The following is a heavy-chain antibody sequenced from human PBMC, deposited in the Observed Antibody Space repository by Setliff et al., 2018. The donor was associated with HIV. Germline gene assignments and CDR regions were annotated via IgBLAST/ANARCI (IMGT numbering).Heavy chain of an antibody. V-gene: IGHV3-48*01. CDR3: ARDPPRKLEVVGPFDY. CDR1: GFDFSNYA. J-gene: IGHJ4*02. D-gene: IGHD2-15*01. Sequence: GGSLRLSCAATGFDFSNYAMNWVRQAPGKGLEWISYIGIVGTTIYYADSGRGRFTISRDNAENSLYLQMNSLRAEDTAVYYCARDPPRKLEVVGPFDYWGQGTLVTVSS. CDR2: IGIVGTTI.